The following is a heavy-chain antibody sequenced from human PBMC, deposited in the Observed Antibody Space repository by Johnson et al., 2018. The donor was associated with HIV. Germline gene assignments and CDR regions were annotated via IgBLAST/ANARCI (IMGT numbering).Heavy chain of an antibody. CDR2: INSDGSST. Sequence: VQLVESGGGLVQPGGSLRLSCAASGFTFSSYWMHWVRQAPGKGLVWVSRINSDGSSTSYADSVKGRFTISRDNAKNTLYLQMNSLSAEDTAVYYCERVKYYYVSSGLTGRAFDIWGQGTMVTVSS. CDR1: GFTFSSYW. J-gene: IGHJ3*02. D-gene: IGHD3-22*01. CDR3: ERVKYYYVSSGLTGRAFDI. V-gene: IGHV3-74*02.